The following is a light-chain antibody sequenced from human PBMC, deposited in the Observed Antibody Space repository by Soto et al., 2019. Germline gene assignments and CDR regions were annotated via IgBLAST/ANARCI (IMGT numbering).Light chain of an antibody. CDR2: GAS. CDR1: QSIRSF. J-gene: IGKJ2*01. V-gene: IGKV1-39*01. Sequence: DIQMTQSPSSLSASVGDRVTITCRASQSIRSFLNWYQQKPGKAPKLLIYGASSLQSGVPSRFSGSGSGKDFTLTISSLQPEDFATYYCHQSYSTRVFGQGTKLEIK. CDR3: HQSYSTRV.